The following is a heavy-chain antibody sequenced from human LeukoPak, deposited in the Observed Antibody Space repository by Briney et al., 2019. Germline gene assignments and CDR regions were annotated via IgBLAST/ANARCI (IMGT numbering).Heavy chain of an antibody. D-gene: IGHD4-17*01. CDR3: AKNQVDYGDFYYFDY. CDR1: GFTFSSYG. J-gene: IGHJ4*02. Sequence: GGSLRLSCAASGFTFSSYGMHWVRQAPGKGLEWVAVISYDGSNKYYADSVKGRFTISRDNSKNTLYLQMNSLRAEDTAVYYCAKNQVDYGDFYYFDYWGQGTLVTVSS. V-gene: IGHV3-30*18. CDR2: ISYDGSNK.